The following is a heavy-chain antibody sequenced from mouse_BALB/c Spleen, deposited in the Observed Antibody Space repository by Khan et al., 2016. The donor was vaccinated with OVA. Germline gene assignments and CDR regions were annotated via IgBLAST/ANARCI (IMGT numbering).Heavy chain of an antibody. J-gene: IGHJ2*01. V-gene: IGHV1S56*01. CDR3: ARGYYGYLDY. CDR1: GYTLTSYY. D-gene: IGHD1-1*01. Sequence: QVQLKQSGPELVRPGASLKMSCKASGYTLTSYYIHWVKQRPGQGLEWIGWIYPVDGSTKYNEKFKGKTTLTADKSSSTASMFLSSLTSEDSAIYFCARGYYGYLDYWGQGTTLAVSS. CDR2: IYPVDGST.